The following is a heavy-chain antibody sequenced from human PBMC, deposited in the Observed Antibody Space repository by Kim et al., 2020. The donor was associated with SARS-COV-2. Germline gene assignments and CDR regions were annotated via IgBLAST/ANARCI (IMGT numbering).Heavy chain of an antibody. J-gene: IGHJ5*02. D-gene: IGHD6-13*01. CDR1: GGSISSSSYY. CDR2: IYYSGST. Sequence: SETLSLTCTVSGGSISSSSYYWGWIRQPPGKGLEWIGSIYYSGSTYYNPSLKSRVTISVDTSKNQFSLKLSSVTAADTAVYYCARHKAQKESRIAAAGTSGAWFDTWGAGTPVTVSS. V-gene: IGHV4-39*01. CDR3: ARHKAQKESRIAAAGTSGAWFDT.